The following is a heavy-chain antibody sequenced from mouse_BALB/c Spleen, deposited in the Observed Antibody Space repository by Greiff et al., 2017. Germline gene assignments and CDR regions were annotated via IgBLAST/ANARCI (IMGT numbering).Heavy chain of an antibody. CDR2: INSNGGST. D-gene: IGHD4-1*01. CDR1: GFTFSSYG. V-gene: IGHV5-6-3*01. CDR3: ARDRGRGYFDY. J-gene: IGHJ2*01. Sequence: DVQLVESGGGLVQPGGSLKLSCAASGFTFSSYGMSWVRQTPDKRLELVATINSNGGSTYYPDSVKGRFTISRDNAKNTLYLQMSSLKSEDTAMYYCARDRGRGYFDYWGQGTTLTVSS.